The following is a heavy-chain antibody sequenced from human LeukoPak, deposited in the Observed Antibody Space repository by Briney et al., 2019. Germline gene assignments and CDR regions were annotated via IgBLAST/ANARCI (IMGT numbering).Heavy chain of an antibody. V-gene: IGHV1-18*01. Sequence: ASVKVSCKASVYDFINYGISWVRQAPGQGLEWMGWRSIYNGNTDYKLQGRVTMTTDTSTNTAYMEVRSLRSDDTAVYYCARGGPFPSSSSSREYYLDYWGQGTLVTVSS. CDR3: ARGGPFPSSSSSREYYLDY. D-gene: IGHD6-6*01. CDR2: RSIYNGNT. CDR1: VYDFINYG. J-gene: IGHJ4*02.